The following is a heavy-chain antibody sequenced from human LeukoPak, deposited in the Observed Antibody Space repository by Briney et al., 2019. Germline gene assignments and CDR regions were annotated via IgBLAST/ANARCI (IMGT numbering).Heavy chain of an antibody. CDR3: AKDSWSTATRLLSSRLGLIDY. CDR2: ISYDGSNK. V-gene: IGHV3-30*18. Sequence: GGSLRLSCAASGFTFSSYGMHWVRQAPGKGLEWVAVISYDGSNKFYADSVRGRFSISRDNSENTVYLQMNSLRVEDTSVYFCAKDSWSTATRLLSSRLGLIDYWGQGTLVTVSS. D-gene: IGHD6-6*01. CDR1: GFTFSSYG. J-gene: IGHJ4*02.